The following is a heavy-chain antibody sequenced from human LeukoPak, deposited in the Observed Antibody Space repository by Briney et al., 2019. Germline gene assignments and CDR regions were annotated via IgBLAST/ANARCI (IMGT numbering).Heavy chain of an antibody. D-gene: IGHD4-11*01. V-gene: IGHV3-7*01. Sequence: GGSLRLSCAASGFTFSSYAMHWVRQAPGKGLEWVANINEDGSEKYYADSVEGRFTISRDNAKNSLDLQMNSLRADDTAIYYCARSKIDYWGQGTLVTVSS. CDR2: INEDGSEK. CDR3: ARSKIDY. J-gene: IGHJ4*02. CDR1: GFTFSSYA.